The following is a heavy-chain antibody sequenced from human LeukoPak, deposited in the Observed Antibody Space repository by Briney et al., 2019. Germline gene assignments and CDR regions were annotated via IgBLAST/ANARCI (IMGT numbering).Heavy chain of an antibody. V-gene: IGHV3-21*01. J-gene: IGHJ4*02. Sequence: GGSLRLSCAASGFTFSYYTMSWVRQAPGKGLEWVSSISSTGSSIYYADSVKGRFTISRDNAKNSLYLQMSSLRVEDTAVYYCARDPTTRGAGVDYWGQGTLVTVSS. CDR3: ARDPTTRGAGVDY. CDR1: GFTFSYYT. CDR2: ISSTGSSI. D-gene: IGHD4-17*01.